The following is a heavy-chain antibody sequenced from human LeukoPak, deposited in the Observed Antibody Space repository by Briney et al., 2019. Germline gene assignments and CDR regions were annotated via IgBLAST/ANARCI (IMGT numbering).Heavy chain of an antibody. D-gene: IGHD4-11*01. CDR2: IIPILGIA. V-gene: IGHV1-69*04. Sequence: ASVKVSCKASGGTFSSYAISWVRQAPGQGLEWMGRIIPILGIASYAQKFQGRVTITADKSTSTAYMELSSLRSEDTAVYYCAKEGNSNPTDYWGQGTLVTVSS. CDR3: AKEGNSNPTDY. CDR1: GGTFSSYA. J-gene: IGHJ4*02.